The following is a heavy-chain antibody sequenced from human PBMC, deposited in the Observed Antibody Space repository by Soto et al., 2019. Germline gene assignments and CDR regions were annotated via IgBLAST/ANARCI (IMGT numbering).Heavy chain of an antibody. J-gene: IGHJ4*02. CDR1: GFTFSSYA. V-gene: IGHV3-30-3*01. CDR3: ARDPLSSGSAVDY. D-gene: IGHD3-10*02. CDR2: ISYDGSNK. Sequence: GGSLRLSCAASGFTFSSYAMHWVRQAPGKGLEWAAVISYDGSNKYYADSVKGRFTISRDNSKNTLYLQMNSLRAEDTAVYYCARDPLSSGSAVDYWGQGTLVTVSS.